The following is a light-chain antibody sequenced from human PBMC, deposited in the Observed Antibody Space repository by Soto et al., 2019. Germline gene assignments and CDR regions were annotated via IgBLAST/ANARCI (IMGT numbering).Light chain of an antibody. V-gene: IGKV1-6*01. CDR2: GAS. CDR3: LQDNSYPRT. J-gene: IGKJ1*01. CDR1: QGIRTE. Sequence: ALPMTQSPSSRYASVGDRVTITCRASQGIRTELGWYQQKPGKAPRLLIYGASTLQGGVPSRFSGSGSGTDFTLTISSLQPEDFATYYCLQDNSYPRTFGQGTKVEIK.